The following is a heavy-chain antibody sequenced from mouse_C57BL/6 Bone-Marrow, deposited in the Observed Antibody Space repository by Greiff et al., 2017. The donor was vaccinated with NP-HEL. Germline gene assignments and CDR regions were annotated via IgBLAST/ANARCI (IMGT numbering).Heavy chain of an antibody. CDR2: INPNNGGT. CDR3: ARSYYGSNDY. D-gene: IGHD1-1*01. Sequence: EVQLHQSGPELVKPGASVKISCKASGYTFTDYYMNWVKQSHGKSLEWIGDINPNNGGTSYNQKFKGKATLTVDKSSSTAYMELRSLTSEDSAVYYCARSYYGSNDYWGQGTTLTVSS. CDR1: GYTFTDYY. J-gene: IGHJ2*01. V-gene: IGHV1-26*01.